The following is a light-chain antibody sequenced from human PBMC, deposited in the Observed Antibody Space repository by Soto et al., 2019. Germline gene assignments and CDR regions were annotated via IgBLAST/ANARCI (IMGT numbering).Light chain of an antibody. J-gene: IGKJ4*01. Sequence: EIVMTQSPATLSVSPGERVTLSCRASQTVSSNLAWYQQKLGQAPRLLIYGASTRATGIPGRFSGSGSGTEFTLTISSLQSEDFAVYYCQQYNTWPPLTFGGGTKVEIK. CDR1: QTVSSN. V-gene: IGKV3-15*01. CDR3: QQYNTWPPLT. CDR2: GAS.